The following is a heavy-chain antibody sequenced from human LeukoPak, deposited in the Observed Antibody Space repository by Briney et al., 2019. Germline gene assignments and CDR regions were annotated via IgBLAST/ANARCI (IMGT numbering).Heavy chain of an antibody. CDR2: IYSGGIT. J-gene: IGHJ5*02. CDR1: GFPVSSIY. CDR3: AREASQYYNWFDP. D-gene: IGHD2/OR15-2a*01. V-gene: IGHV3-53*01. Sequence: GGSLRLSCEASGFPVSSIYMSWVRQAPGRGREGVSVIYSGGITYYADSVRGRFTISRDNSKNTLYLQMNNLRAEDTAVYYCAREASQYYNWFDPWGQGTLVTVSS.